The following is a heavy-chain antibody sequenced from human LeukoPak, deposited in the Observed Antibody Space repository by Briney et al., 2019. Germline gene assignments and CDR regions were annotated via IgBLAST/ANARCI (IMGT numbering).Heavy chain of an antibody. CDR3: ARMGIPYQLSD. CDR2: ISDSGST. Sequence: SETLSLTCSVSGGSISSYYWSWIRQPPEKGLEWIGYISDSGSTNYNPSLKSRVIISVDTSKNQLSLKLRSETAADTAVYYCARMGIPYQLSDWGQGTLVTVSS. D-gene: IGHD2-2*01. CDR1: GGSISSYY. V-gene: IGHV4-59*01. J-gene: IGHJ4*02.